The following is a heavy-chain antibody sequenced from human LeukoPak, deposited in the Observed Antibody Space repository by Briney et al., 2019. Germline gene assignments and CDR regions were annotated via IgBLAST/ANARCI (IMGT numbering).Heavy chain of an antibody. CDR1: GGSISSYY. V-gene: IGHV4-4*07. D-gene: IGHD1-7*01. CDR2: IYTSGST. CDR3: ARDRYNWNYGSGWGDYYYYMDV. Sequence: PSETLSLTRTVSGGSISSYYWSWIRQPAGKGLEWIGRIYTSGSTNYNPSLKSRVTMSVDTSKNQFSLKLSSVTAADTAVYDCARDRYNWNYGSGWGDYYYYMDVWGKGTTVTVSS. J-gene: IGHJ6*03.